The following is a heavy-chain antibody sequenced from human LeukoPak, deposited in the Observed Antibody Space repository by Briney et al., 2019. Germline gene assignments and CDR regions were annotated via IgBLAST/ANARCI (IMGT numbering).Heavy chain of an antibody. CDR2: IYYSGST. V-gene: IGHV4-39*01. CDR1: GGSISSGYYY. J-gene: IGHJ4*02. CDR3: ARHEDRNWYFDH. Sequence: PSETLSLTCTVSGGSISSGYYYWGWIRQPPGKGLERIGTIYYSGSTYYNPSLKSRVTISVDTSKNQFSLKLSSVTAPDTAVYYCARHEDRNWYFDHWGQGTLVTVSS. D-gene: IGHD1-1*01.